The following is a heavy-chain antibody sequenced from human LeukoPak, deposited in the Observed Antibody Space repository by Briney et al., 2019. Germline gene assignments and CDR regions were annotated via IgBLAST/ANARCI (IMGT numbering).Heavy chain of an antibody. D-gene: IGHD6-19*01. J-gene: IGHJ4*02. CDR1: GFTFSSYS. CDR2: ISSSSSTI. V-gene: IGHV3-48*01. CDR3: ARDRSRLAYSSGCPDY. Sequence: GGSLRLSCAASGFTFSSYSMNWVRQAPGKGLEWVSYISSSSSTIYYEDSVKGRFTISRDNAKNSLYLQMNSLRAEDTAVYYCARDRSRLAYSSGCPDYWGQGTLVTVSS.